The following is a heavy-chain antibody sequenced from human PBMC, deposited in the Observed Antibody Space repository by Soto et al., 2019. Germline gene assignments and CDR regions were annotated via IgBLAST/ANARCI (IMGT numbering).Heavy chain of an antibody. CDR3: AKAYFVWSSDQPYYFDY. D-gene: IGHD3-16*01. V-gene: IGHV3-23*01. CDR2: ISGSGGRS. J-gene: IGHJ4*02. Sequence: EVQLLDSGGGLVQPGGSLRLSCAASGFTFSNYAMTWVRQGPGKGLEWVSGISGSGGRSYYADSGKGRFTISRDNSKSTLYLPMNSLRAEDTAVYYCAKAYFVWSSDQPYYFDYWGQGTLVTVSS. CDR1: GFTFSNYA.